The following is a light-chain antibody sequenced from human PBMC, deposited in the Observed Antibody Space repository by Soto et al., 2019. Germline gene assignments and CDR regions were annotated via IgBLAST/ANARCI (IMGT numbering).Light chain of an antibody. CDR2: WAS. J-gene: IGKJ1*01. CDR1: QSVLYSSNNNNY. Sequence: DFVMTQSPDSLAVSLGERATINCKSSQSVLYSSNNNNYLSWYQQKPGQPPKLLIYWASIRESGVPDRFSGSGSGTDFTLTSSNLQAEDVAVYYCHQYINAPWTFGQGTKVEIK. CDR3: HQYINAPWT. V-gene: IGKV4-1*01.